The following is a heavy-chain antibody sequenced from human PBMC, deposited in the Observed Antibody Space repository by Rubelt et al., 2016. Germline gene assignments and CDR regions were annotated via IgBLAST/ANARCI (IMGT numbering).Heavy chain of an antibody. Sequence: QITLKESGPTLVKPTQTLTLTCSSSGLPLTTSGVGVGWIRQPPGKALEWLALIYWDDEKRYSPSLSTRLTITKDTSKNQVARTMTKMDPVDTGTYYCGHRAAPTVWGQGTMVTVSS. CDR3: GHRAAPTV. D-gene: IGHD6-25*01. CDR2: IYWDDEK. J-gene: IGHJ3*01. V-gene: IGHV2-5*02. CDR1: GLPLTTSGVG.